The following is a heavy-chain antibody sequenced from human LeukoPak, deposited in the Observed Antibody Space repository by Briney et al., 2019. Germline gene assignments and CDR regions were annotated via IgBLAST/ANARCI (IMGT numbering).Heavy chain of an antibody. D-gene: IGHD5-24*01. CDR2: IYYSGST. V-gene: IGHV4-30-4*08. CDR1: GGSISSGDYY. J-gene: IGHJ3*02. Sequence: SETLSLTCTVSGGSISSGDYYWSWIRQPPGKGLEWIGYIYYSGSTYYNPSLKSRVTISVDTSKNQFSLKLSSVTAADTAVYYCARPAAERWLHRGQDKDAFDIWGQGTMVTVSS. CDR3: ARPAAERWLHRGQDKDAFDI.